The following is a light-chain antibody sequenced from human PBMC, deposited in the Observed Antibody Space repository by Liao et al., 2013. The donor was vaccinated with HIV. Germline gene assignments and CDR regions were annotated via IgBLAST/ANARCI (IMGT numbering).Light chain of an antibody. CDR2: YDD. Sequence: SYVLTQPPSVSVAPGKTARITCGGDNIGGRTVHWYQQKPGQAPLLVIHYDDARPSGIPERFSGSNSGNTATLTISGTQAMDEADYYCQAWDSSTAQVVFGGGTKLTVL. J-gene: IGLJ2*01. CDR1: NIGGRT. V-gene: IGLV3-21*01. CDR3: QAWDSSTAQVV.